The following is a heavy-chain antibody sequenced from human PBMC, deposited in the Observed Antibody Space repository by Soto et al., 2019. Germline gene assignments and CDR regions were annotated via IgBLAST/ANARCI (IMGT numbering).Heavy chain of an antibody. Sequence: QVQLVESGGDLVKPGGSLRLSCAASGYTFSAYYMSWIRQAPGKGREWISYIDTSGTKIYYADSVKGRFTITRDNAKNSLYLEMNSLRDEDTAVYYCASHYDMWSGYLSPVDYWGQGTLVTVSS. CDR1: GYTFSAYY. V-gene: IGHV3-11*01. D-gene: IGHD3-3*01. CDR2: IDTSGTKI. CDR3: ASHYDMWSGYLSPVDY. J-gene: IGHJ4*02.